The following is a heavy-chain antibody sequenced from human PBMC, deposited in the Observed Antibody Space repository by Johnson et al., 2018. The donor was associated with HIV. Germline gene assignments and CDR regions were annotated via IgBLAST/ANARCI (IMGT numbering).Heavy chain of an antibody. CDR3: AKTHDSSGYYGGLDAFDI. CDR1: RLTFDNYW. CDR2: IKQDGSEE. D-gene: IGHD3-22*01. V-gene: IGHV3-7*05. J-gene: IGHJ3*02. Sequence: VQLVESGGGLVQPGGSLRLSCAASRLTFDNYWMNWVRQAPGKGLEWVASIKQDGSEEYYVDSVKGRFTISRDNAKNSLYLQMDSLRAEDTAVYYCAKTHDSSGYYGGLDAFDIWGQGTMVTVSS.